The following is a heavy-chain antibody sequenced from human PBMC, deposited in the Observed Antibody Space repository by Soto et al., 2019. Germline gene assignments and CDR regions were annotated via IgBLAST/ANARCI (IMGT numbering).Heavy chain of an antibody. J-gene: IGHJ4*02. CDR3: ARTYYYDSSGYYPDYYFDY. D-gene: IGHD3-22*01. CDR2: IYHSGST. V-gene: IGHV4-30-2*01. Sequence: QLQLQESGSGLVKPSQTLSLTCAVSGGSISSGGYSWSWIRQPPGKGLEWIGYIYHSGSTYYNPSLKSRVTISVDRSKNQFSLKLSSVTAADTAVYYCARTYYYDSSGYYPDYYFDYWGQGTLVTVSS. CDR1: GGSISSGGYS.